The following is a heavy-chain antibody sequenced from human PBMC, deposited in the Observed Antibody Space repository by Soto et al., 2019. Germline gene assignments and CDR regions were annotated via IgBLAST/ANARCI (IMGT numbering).Heavy chain of an antibody. Sequence: EKXXCKISXPXLTEFSLXXXXQAPGKGLEWMGGFDPEGGEAIYSLKWHGRVTVTEDAVTDTAYMEVSGLKPDDTAVYHCATPTPLRGARRTNINFDFWGQGTPVTVSS. D-gene: IGHD3-10*01. CDR3: ATPTPLRGARRTNINFDF. V-gene: IGHV1-24*01. CDR1: XPXLTEFS. J-gene: IGHJ4*02. CDR2: FDPEGGEA.